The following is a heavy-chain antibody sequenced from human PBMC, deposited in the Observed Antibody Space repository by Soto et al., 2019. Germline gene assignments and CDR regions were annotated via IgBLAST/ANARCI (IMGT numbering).Heavy chain of an antibody. Sequence: GASVKVSCKASGYTFTSYGISWVRQAPGQGLEWMGWISAYNGNTNYAQKLQGRVTMTTDTSTSTAYMELRSLGSDDTAVYYWARDGCDPRQVAFDIWGQGTMVTVSS. CDR3: ARDGCDPRQVAFDI. CDR2: ISAYNGNT. D-gene: IGHD2-21*02. CDR1: GYTFTSYG. J-gene: IGHJ3*02. V-gene: IGHV1-18*01.